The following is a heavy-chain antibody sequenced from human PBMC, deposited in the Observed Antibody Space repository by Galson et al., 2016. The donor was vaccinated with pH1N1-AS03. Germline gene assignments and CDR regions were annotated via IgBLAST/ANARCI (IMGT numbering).Heavy chain of an antibody. V-gene: IGHV3-7*01. CDR2: IKEDGSEK. CDR3: ARYGSSPWFDP. CDR1: GFTFGSYW. D-gene: IGHD6-6*01. Sequence: SLRLSCAASGFTFGSYWMSWVRQAPGKGLKWVANIKEDGSEKSYVDSVKGRFTISRDNSKNSLYLQMNSLRVEDTALYYCARYGSSPWFDPWGQGTLVTVSS. J-gene: IGHJ5*02.